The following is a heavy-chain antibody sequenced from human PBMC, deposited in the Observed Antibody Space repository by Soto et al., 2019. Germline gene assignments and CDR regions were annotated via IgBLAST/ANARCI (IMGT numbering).Heavy chain of an antibody. CDR2: ISYDGSEK. Sequence: QVQLVESGGGVVQPGRSLRLSCAASGYTFSTYAMHWVRQAPGEGLEWVSVISYDGSEKYYADSVKGRFTISRDNSKYTLYLQMNSLRAEDTVVYYCARETDGMDVWGQGTTVTVSS. V-gene: IGHV3-30-3*01. J-gene: IGHJ6*02. CDR1: GYTFSTYA. CDR3: ARETDGMDV.